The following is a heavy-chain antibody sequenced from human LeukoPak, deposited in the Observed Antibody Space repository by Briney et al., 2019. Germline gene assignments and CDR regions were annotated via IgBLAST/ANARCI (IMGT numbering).Heavy chain of an antibody. V-gene: IGHV3-30*03. CDR2: ISYDGSNK. J-gene: IGHJ4*02. D-gene: IGHD6-13*01. Sequence: GSLRLSCAASGFTFSSYGMHWVRQAPGKRLEWVAVISYDGSNKYYADSVKGRFTISRDSSKNTLYLQMNSLRAEDTAVYYCARVSIAAAGHFDYWGQGTLVTVSS. CDR1: GFTFSSYG. CDR3: ARVSIAAAGHFDY.